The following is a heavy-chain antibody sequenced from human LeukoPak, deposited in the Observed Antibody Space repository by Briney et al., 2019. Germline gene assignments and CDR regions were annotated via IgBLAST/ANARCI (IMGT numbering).Heavy chain of an antibody. CDR1: GYTFTTYI. D-gene: IGHD3-22*01. V-gene: IGHV7-4-1*02. CDR3: ARGPERTRYYDSSGYQIDY. CDR2: INTNTGNP. Sequence: ASVKVSCKASGYTFTTYIMNWVRQAPGQGLEWMGWINTNTGNPTYAQGFTGRFVFSLDTSVNTAYLQISSLKAEDTAVYYCARGPERTRYYDSSGYQIDYWGQGTLVTVSS. J-gene: IGHJ4*02.